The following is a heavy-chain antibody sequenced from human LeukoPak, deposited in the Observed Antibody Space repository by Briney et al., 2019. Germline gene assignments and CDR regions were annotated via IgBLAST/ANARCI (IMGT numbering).Heavy chain of an antibody. J-gene: IGHJ5*02. CDR3: AASYLRDIVVDFDP. CDR2: MSYSGNT. V-gene: IGHV4-31*03. Sequence: SQTLSLTCTVSGGSISSGNYYWTWIRQHPGKGLEWIAYMSYSGNTYYNPSLKSRVTISIDTSENQFSLKLSSVTAADTAVYYCAASYLRDIVVDFDPWGQGTLVTVSS. D-gene: IGHD2-2*01. CDR1: GGSISSGNYY.